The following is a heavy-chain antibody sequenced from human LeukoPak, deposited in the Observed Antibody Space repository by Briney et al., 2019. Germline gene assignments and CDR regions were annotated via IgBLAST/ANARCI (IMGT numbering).Heavy chain of an antibody. J-gene: IGHJ3*02. CDR2: ISGDAGST. CDR1: GFTFSIYG. Sequence: GGSLRLSCAASGFTFSIYGMSWVRQAPGKGLEWVSSISGDAGSTHYADSVKGRFTISRDNSKNSLYLQMNSLRAEDTVLYYCAKTKAPDSSGYYDIWGQGTMVTVSS. CDR3: AKTKAPDSSGYYDI. V-gene: IGHV3-23*01. D-gene: IGHD3-22*01.